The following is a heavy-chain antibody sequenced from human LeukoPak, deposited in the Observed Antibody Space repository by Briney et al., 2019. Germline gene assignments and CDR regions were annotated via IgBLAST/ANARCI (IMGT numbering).Heavy chain of an antibody. CDR1: GFTFSSYA. Sequence: GGSLRLSCAASGFTFSSYAMHWVRQAPGKGLEYVSAISSNGGSTNYANSVKGRFTISRDNSKNTLYLQMGSLRAEDMAVYYCARPLYSSGWGPHAFDIWGQGTMVTVSS. V-gene: IGHV3-64*01. J-gene: IGHJ3*02. CDR3: ARPLYSSGWGPHAFDI. D-gene: IGHD6-19*01. CDR2: ISSNGGST.